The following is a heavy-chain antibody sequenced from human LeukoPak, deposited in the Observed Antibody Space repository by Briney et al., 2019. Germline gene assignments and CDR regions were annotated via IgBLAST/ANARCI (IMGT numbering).Heavy chain of an antibody. D-gene: IGHD6-13*01. J-gene: IGHJ4*02. V-gene: IGHV3-74*01. CDR1: GFTFSSYW. CDR3: ARLQAPPRKIRTLNSREDY. Sequence: GGSLRLSCAASGFTFSSYWMHWVRQAPGKGLVWVSRINSDGSSTSYADSVKGRFTISRDNAKNTLYLQMNSLRAEDTAVYYCARLQAPPRKIRTLNSREDYWGQGTLVTVSS. CDR2: INSDGSST.